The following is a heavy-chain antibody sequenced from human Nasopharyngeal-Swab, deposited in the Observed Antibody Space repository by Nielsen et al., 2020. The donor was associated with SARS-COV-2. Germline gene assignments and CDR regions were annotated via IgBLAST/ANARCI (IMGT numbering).Heavy chain of an antibody. V-gene: IGHV3-74*01. J-gene: IGHJ4*02. CDR1: GFTFSSYW. Sequence: GRSLRLSFVASGFTFSSYWMQWVRQPPGKGLEWVARINSDGRTKDHADSLQGRLTIARNNAKNEVYLQLNGLRDEDTAVYYCGRAGSYRIDYWGQGTLVTVSS. CDR2: INSDGRTK. D-gene: IGHD1-14*01. CDR3: GRAGSYRIDY.